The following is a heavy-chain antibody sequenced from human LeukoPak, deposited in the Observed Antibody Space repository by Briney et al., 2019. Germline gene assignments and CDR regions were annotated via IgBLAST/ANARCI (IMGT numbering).Heavy chain of an antibody. CDR2: INPNSGGT. D-gene: IGHD3-3*01. J-gene: IGHJ6*02. Sequence: GASVKVSCKASGYTFTGYYMHWVRQAPGQGLEWMGRINPNSGGTNYAQRFQGRVTMTRDTSISTAYMELSRLRSDDTAVYYCARGCRSPFFGVVLYGMDVWGQGTTVTVSS. CDR1: GYTFTGYY. V-gene: IGHV1-2*06. CDR3: ARGCRSPFFGVVLYGMDV.